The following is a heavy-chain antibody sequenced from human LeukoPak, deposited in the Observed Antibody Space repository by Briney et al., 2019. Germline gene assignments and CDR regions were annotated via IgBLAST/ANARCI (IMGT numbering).Heavy chain of an antibody. D-gene: IGHD3-9*01. CDR2: IYYSGST. CDR1: GGSISSYY. CDR3: ARLEFLTGYSYYFDY. V-gene: IGHV4-59*01. Sequence: SETLSLTCTVSGGSISSYYWSWIRQPPGKGLEWIGYIYYSGSTNYNPSLKSRVTISVDTSKNQFSLKLSSVTAVDTAVYYCARLEFLTGYSYYFDYWGQGTLVTVSS. J-gene: IGHJ4*02.